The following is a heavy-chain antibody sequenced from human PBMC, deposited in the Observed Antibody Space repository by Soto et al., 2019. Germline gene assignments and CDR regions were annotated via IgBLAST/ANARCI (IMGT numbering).Heavy chain of an antibody. V-gene: IGHV3-30-3*01. Sequence: QVQLVESGGGVVQPGGSVRLSCAASGFTFRIYAMHGVRQAPGKGVEWVGVISYDGSNKYYADSVKGRFTISRDNSKNMLYLQMNSLRAEDTAVYYCARRHDDDAFDIWGQGTMVTVSS. D-gene: IGHD1-1*01. CDR1: GFTFRIYA. J-gene: IGHJ3*02. CDR2: ISYDGSNK. CDR3: ARRHDDDAFDI.